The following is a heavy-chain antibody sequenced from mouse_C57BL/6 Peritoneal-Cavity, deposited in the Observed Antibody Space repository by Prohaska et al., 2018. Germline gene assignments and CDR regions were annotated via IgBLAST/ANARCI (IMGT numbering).Heavy chain of an antibody. CDR3: ARRGYYYGSSYPYYYAMDY. CDR1: GYTFTDYY. J-gene: IGHJ4*01. Sequence: EVQLQQSGPELVKPGASVKISCKASGYTFTDYYMNWVKKSHGKSLEWIGDINPNNGGTSYNQKFKGKATLTVDKSSITAYMELRSLTSEDSAVYYCARRGYYYGSSYPYYYAMDYWGQGTSVTVSS. CDR2: INPNNGGT. V-gene: IGHV1-26*01. D-gene: IGHD1-1*01.